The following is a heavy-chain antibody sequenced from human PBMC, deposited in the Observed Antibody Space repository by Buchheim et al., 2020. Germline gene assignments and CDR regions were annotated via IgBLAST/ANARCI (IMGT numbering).Heavy chain of an antibody. Sequence: EVQLVESGGGLVQPGGSLRLSCVASGFTSSSYWMSWVRQAPGKGLEWVANIKQDGSDKNYVDSVKGRFTVSRDNAENSLYLQMNSLRAEDTAVYYCAREVVVVVAATLDYWGQGTL. V-gene: IGHV3-7*01. CDR2: IKQDGSDK. J-gene: IGHJ4*02. CDR3: AREVVVVVAATLDY. D-gene: IGHD2-15*01. CDR1: GFTSSSYW.